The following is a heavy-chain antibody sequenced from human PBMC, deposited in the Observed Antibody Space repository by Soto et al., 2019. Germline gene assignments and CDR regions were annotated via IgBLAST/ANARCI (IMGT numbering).Heavy chain of an antibody. J-gene: IGHJ4*02. CDR1: GGTFSSYA. CDR2: IIPIFGTA. CDR3: ASRYCSSTSCYTEFDY. Sequence: SVKVSCKASGGTFSSYAISWVRQAPGQGLEWMGGIIPIFGTANYAQKFQGRVTITADESTSTAYMELSSLRSEDTAVYYCASRYCSSTSCYTEFDYWGQGTLVTVSS. V-gene: IGHV1-69*13. D-gene: IGHD2-2*02.